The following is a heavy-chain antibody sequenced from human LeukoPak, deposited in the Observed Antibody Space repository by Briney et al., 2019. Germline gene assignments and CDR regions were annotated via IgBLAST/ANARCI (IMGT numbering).Heavy chain of an antibody. V-gene: IGHV4-34*01. J-gene: IGHJ4*02. D-gene: IGHD6-13*01. CDR2: INHSGST. CDR3: ARWAYSSSWYGVRYFDY. Sequence: PSETLSLTCAVYGGSFSGYYWSWIRQPPGKGLEWIGEINHSGSTNYNPSLKSRVTISVDTSKSQFSLKLSSVTAADTAVYYCARWAYSSSWYGVRYFDYWGQGTLVTVSS. CDR1: GGSFSGYY.